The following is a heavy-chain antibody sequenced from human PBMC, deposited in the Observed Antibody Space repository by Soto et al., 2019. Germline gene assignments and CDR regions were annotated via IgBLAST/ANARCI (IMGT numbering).Heavy chain of an antibody. D-gene: IGHD5-12*01. CDR2: IYYSGST. CDR1: GGSISSYY. V-gene: IGHV4-59*01. J-gene: IGHJ4*02. CDR3: ARESVGSGYD. Sequence: QVQLQESGPGLVKPSETLSLTCTVSGGSISSYYWSWIRQPPGKRLEWIGYIYYSGSTNYNPYLKSPVTISVDTSKNQFSLGLRSVTAADTAVYYCARESVGSGYDWGQGTLVTVSS.